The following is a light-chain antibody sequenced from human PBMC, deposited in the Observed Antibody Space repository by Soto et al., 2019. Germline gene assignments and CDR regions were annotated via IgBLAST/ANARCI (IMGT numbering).Light chain of an antibody. CDR1: QSVSSSY. V-gene: IGKV3-20*01. J-gene: IGKJ5*01. Sequence: EIVLAQSPGTLSLSPGESATLSCSASQSVSSSYLAWYQQKLGQAPRLLIYGASSRETGIPDRFSGSGSGTDFTLTISGLEPEDFAVDYCQQYGSSPITFGQGTRLEIK. CDR2: GAS. CDR3: QQYGSSPIT.